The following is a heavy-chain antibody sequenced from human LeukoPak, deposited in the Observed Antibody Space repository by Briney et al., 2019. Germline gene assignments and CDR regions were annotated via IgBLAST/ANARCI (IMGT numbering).Heavy chain of an antibody. V-gene: IGHV3-21*01. D-gene: IGHD2-2*01. J-gene: IGHJ4*02. CDR1: GFTFSTSA. CDR2: ISGSGNSI. CDR3: VRDPEVPAASFDY. Sequence: GGSLRLSCAASGFTFSTSAMHWVRQVPGKGLEWVSSISGSGNSISYTDSVKGRCTISRDNARNSLYLQMNSLRVEDTAVYYCVRDPEVPAASFDYWGQGTLVTVSS.